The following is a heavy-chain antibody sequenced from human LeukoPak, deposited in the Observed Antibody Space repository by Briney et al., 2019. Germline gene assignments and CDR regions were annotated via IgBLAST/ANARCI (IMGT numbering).Heavy chain of an antibody. CDR1: GFTFSSYS. CDR3: AREAWELRSFDY. J-gene: IGHJ4*02. Sequence: GGSLRLSCAAYGFTFSSYSMNWDSQAPGEGLGWVSSISSSSSYIYYADSVKGRFTISRDNAKNSLYLQMNSLRAEDTAVYYCAREAWELRSFDYWGQGTLVTASS. D-gene: IGHD1-26*01. V-gene: IGHV3-21*01. CDR2: ISSSSSYI.